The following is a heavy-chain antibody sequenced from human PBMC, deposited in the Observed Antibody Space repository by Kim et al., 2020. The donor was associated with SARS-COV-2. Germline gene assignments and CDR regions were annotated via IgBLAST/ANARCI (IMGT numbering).Heavy chain of an antibody. Sequence: NPSRKRRVTISVDTSKNQFSLKLSSVTAADTAVYYCARHGGWLQLYFDYWGQGTLVTVSS. J-gene: IGHJ4*02. D-gene: IGHD5-12*01. V-gene: IGHV4-39*01. CDR3: ARHGGWLQLYFDY.